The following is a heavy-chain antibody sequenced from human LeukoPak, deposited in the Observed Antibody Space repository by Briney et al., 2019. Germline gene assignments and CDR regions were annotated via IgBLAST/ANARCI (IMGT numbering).Heavy chain of an antibody. V-gene: IGHV1-69*06. J-gene: IGHJ4*02. CDR1: GGTFSSYA. D-gene: IGHD6-13*01. CDR3: ARERSSWYPYFDY. Sequence: SVKVSCKASGGTFSSYAISWVRQAPGQGLEWMGGIIPIFGTANYAQKFQGRVTITADKSTSTAYVELSSLRSEDTAVYYCARERSSWYPYFDYWGQGTLVTVSS. CDR2: IIPIFGTA.